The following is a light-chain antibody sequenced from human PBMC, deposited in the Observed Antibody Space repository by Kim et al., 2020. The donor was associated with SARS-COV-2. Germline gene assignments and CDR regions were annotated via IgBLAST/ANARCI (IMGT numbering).Light chain of an antibody. CDR3: SSYSSSSTLV. J-gene: IGLJ2*01. CDR1: SSDVGSYDH. CDR2: DVS. V-gene: IGLV2-14*03. Sequence: QSALTQPASVSGSPGQSITISCTGTSSDVGSYDHVSWYQQHAGKVPTLMIYDVSNRPSGVSNRFSGSKSGNTASLTISGLQGEDEADYYCSSYSSSSTLVFGGGTQLTVL.